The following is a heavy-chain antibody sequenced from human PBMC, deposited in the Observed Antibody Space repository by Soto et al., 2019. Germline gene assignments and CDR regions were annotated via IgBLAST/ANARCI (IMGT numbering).Heavy chain of an antibody. CDR1: GGSINTFY. D-gene: IGHD5-12*01. CDR2: IFSSGST. Sequence: PSETLSLTCPVSGGSINTFYWSWVRQPAGKGLEWIGRIFSSGSTSFNPSLESRFAMSVDTSKNHFSLNLSSVTAAEMAVYYCAREGSYSAYNFAHGIQLWSFDFWGQGALVTVSS. J-gene: IGHJ4*02. CDR3: AREGSYSAYNFAHGIQLWSFDF. V-gene: IGHV4-4*07.